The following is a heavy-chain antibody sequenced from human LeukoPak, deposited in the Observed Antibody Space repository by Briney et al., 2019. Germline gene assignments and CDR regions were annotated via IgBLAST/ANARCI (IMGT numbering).Heavy chain of an antibody. CDR3: ARAEWITIFGVAKLKYNWFDP. V-gene: IGHV1-8*01. Sequence: GASVKVSCKASGYTLTSYDIHWVRQATGQGLEWMGWMNPNSGNTGYAQKFQGRVTMTRNTSISTAYMELSSLRSEDTAVYYCARAEWITIFGVAKLKYNWFDPWGQGTLVTVSS. D-gene: IGHD3-3*01. CDR1: GYTLTSYD. J-gene: IGHJ5*02. CDR2: MNPNSGNT.